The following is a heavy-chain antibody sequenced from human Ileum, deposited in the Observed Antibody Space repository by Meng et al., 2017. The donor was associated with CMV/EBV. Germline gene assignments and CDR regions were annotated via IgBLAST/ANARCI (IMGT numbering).Heavy chain of an antibody. CDR3: VRDVRLGGADV. D-gene: IGHD3-16*01. V-gene: IGHV3-9*01. CDR1: GFTLLPHA. CDR2: FYGNGRRV. J-gene: IGHJ6*02. Sequence: GGSLRLSCAASGFTLLPHATHWIRQVPGKGLEWVSGFYGNGRRVDYADSVRGRFTMSRDNAKDSLYLQMNGLRPEDAGVYYCVRDVRLGGADVWGQGTTVTVSS.